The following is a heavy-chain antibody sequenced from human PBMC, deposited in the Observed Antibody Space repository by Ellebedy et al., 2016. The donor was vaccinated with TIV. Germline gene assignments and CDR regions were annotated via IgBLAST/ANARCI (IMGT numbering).Heavy chain of an antibody. CDR1: GIIFSSYW. V-gene: IGHV3-74*03. J-gene: IGHJ4*02. CDR3: ATERSESYYNY. D-gene: IGHD1-26*01. Sequence: GESLKISCEASGIIFSSYWMHWVRQAPGKGLLWVSRINSDGSSTTYADSVKGRFTISRDNAKNTVYLQMNSLRLEDTAVYYCATERSESYYNYWGQGTLVTVSS. CDR2: INSDGSST.